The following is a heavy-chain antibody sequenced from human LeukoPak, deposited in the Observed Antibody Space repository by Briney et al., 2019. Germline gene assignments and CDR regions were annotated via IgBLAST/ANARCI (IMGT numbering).Heavy chain of an antibody. Sequence: GGSLRLSCAASGFTFSSYEMNWVRQAPGKGLEWVSYISSSGSTIYYADSVKGRFTISRDNAKNSLYLQMNSLRAEDTAVYYCARSRYSSRAFDIWGQGQWSPSLQ. D-gene: IGHD6-19*01. J-gene: IGHJ3*02. CDR2: ISSSGSTI. CDR3: ARSRYSSRAFDI. V-gene: IGHV3-48*03. CDR1: GFTFSSYE.